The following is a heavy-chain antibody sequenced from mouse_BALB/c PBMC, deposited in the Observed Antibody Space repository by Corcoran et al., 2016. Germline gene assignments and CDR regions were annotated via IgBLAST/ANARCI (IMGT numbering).Heavy chain of an antibody. CDR2: ISYDGSN. CDR3: ARDYYGWYFDV. D-gene: IGHD1-1*01. CDR1: GYFITSGYY. J-gene: IGHJ1*01. V-gene: IGHV3-6*02. Sequence: DVQLQESGPGLVKPSQSLSLTCSVTGYFITSGYYWNWIRQFPGNKLEWMGYISYDGSNNYNPSLKNRISITRDTSKNQFFLKLNSVTTEDTATYYCARDYYGWYFDVWGAGTTVTVSS.